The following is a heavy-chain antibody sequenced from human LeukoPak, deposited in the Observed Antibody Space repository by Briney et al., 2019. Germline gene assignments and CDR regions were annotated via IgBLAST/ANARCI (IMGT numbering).Heavy chain of an antibody. J-gene: IGHJ4*02. Sequence: PGGSLRLSCAACGFTFNSYAMHWVRQAPGKGLEYVSAISTNGGSTYYANSVKGRFTISRDNSKNTLYLQMGSVRAEDMAVYYCARWGSTSWYDYWGQGTLVTVSS. V-gene: IGHV3-64*01. CDR3: ARWGSTSWYDY. D-gene: IGHD2-2*01. CDR1: GFTFNSYA. CDR2: ISTNGGST.